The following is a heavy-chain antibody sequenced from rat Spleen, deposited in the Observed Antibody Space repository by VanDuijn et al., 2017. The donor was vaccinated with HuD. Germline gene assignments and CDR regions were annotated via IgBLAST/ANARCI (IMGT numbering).Heavy chain of an antibody. J-gene: IGHJ2*01. CDR2: INTGSGGT. V-gene: IGHV1-43*01. CDR1: GYTFTNFY. D-gene: IGHD1-4*01. CDR3: ARAGILPPDY. Sequence: QVQLQQSGTELAKPGSSVKISCKASGYTFTNFYISWIKQTTGQGLEYIGYINTGSGGTNYNEKFKGKATLTVDKSSSTAFMKLSSLTPDDSAVYYCARAGILPPDYWGQGVMVTVSS.